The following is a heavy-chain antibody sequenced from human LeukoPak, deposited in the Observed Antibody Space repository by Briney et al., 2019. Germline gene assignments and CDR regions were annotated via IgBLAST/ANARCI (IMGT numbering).Heavy chain of an antibody. V-gene: IGHV3-23*01. J-gene: IGHJ4*02. CDR3: AKVVGRFLEWLLADFYFDY. D-gene: IGHD3-3*01. CDR2: ISGSGGST. CDR1: GFTFSSYA. Sequence: AGGSLRLSCAASGFTFSSYAMSWVRQAPGKGLEWVSAISGSGGSTYYADSVKGRFTISRDNSKNTLYLQMNSLRAEDTAVYYCAKVVGRFLEWLLADFYFDYWGQGTLVTVSS.